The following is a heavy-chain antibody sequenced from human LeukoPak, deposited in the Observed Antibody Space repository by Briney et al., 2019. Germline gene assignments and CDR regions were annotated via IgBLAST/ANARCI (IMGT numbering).Heavy chain of an antibody. J-gene: IGHJ4*02. V-gene: IGHV5-51*01. CDR2: IFPGDYDT. CDR1: GYTFTNNW. D-gene: IGHD4/OR15-4a*01. CDR3: VKSWCRGILVCSDY. Sequence: AESLKISCKASGYTFTNNWIGWVRQMPGKGLEWMGRIFPGDYDTRYSPSFQGQVTITADRSINTVYLQWNSLRASDSAIYYCVKSWCRGILVCSDYWGQGTTVNVSS.